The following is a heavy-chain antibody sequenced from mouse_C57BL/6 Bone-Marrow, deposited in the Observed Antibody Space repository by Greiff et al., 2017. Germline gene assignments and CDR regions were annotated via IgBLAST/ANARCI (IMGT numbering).Heavy chain of an antibody. V-gene: IGHV1-64*01. J-gene: IGHJ2*01. D-gene: IGHD1-1*01. CDR2: IHPNSGST. CDR3: ARRYYCSSYKDY. Sequence: QVQLQQPGAELVKPGASVKLSCKASGYTFTSYWMHWVKQRPGQGLEWIGMIHPNSGSTNYNEKFKSKATLTVDKSSSTAYMQLSSLTSEDSAVYYCARRYYCSSYKDYWGQGTTLTVSS. CDR1: GYTFTSYW.